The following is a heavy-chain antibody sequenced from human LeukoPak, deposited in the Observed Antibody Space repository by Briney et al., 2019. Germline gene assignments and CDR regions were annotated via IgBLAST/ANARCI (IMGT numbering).Heavy chain of an antibody. CDR1: RFTFSSYE. V-gene: IGHV3-74*01. Sequence: GGSLRLSCAASRFTFSSYEMNWVRQAPGKGLEWVSRIYSDGTTTSYADSVKGRFTISRDNAKNTLYLQMNSLRAEDTAVYYCSREQHGGRYFDYWGQGTLVTVSS. J-gene: IGHJ4*02. D-gene: IGHD3-16*01. CDR3: SREQHGGRYFDY. CDR2: IYSDGTTT.